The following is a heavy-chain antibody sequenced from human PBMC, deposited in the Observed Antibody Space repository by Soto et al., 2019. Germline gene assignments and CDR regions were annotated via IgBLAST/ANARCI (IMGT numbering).Heavy chain of an antibody. CDR2: IIPIFGTA. D-gene: IGHD6-13*01. CDR1: GGTFSSYA. Sequence: SVKVSCKASGGTFSSYAISWVRHATGQGLEWMGGIIPIFGTANYAQKFQGRVTITADESTSTAYMELSSLRSEDTAVYYCARDRQQLVLGYYFDYWGQGSLVSGS. J-gene: IGHJ4*02. V-gene: IGHV1-69*13. CDR3: ARDRQQLVLGYYFDY.